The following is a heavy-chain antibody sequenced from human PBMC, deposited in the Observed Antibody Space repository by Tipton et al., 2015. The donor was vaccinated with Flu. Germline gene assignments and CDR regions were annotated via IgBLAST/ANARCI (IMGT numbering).Heavy chain of an antibody. CDR3: ASGGYHLYGMHV. J-gene: IGHJ6*02. CDR2: IWSRGDNK. Sequence: QVQLVQSGGGVVQPGRSLRLSCAASGFTFSSYGMHWVRQAPGKGLEWVAVIWSRGDNKDYADSVRGRFTISRDNSRDTLYLQMNSLRVEDTAVYYCASGGYHLYGMHVWGQGTTFTVSS. CDR1: GFTFSSYG. D-gene: IGHD3-16*01. V-gene: IGHV3-33*01.